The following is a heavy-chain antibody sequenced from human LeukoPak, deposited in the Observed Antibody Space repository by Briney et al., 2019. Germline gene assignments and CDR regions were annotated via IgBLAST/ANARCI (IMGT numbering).Heavy chain of an antibody. J-gene: IGHJ4*02. D-gene: IGHD3-3*01. V-gene: IGHV1-46*01. CDR1: GYTFTGYY. Sequence: GASVKVSCKASGYTFTGYYMHWVRQAPGQGLEWMGIINPSGGSTSYAQKFQGRVTMTRDTSINTAYMELSGLKSDDTAVYFCARENPGVPFDYWGQGTLVTVSS. CDR2: INPSGGST. CDR3: ARENPGVPFDY.